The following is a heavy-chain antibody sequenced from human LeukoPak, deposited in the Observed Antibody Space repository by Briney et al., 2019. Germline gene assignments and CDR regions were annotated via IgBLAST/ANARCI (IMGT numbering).Heavy chain of an antibody. D-gene: IGHD2-2*02. CDR2: ISSSGSTI. V-gene: IGHV3-11*04. CDR1: GFTFSDYY. Sequence: GGALRLSCTASGFTFSDYYMSWIRQAPGKGLEWVPYISSSGSTIYYADSVKGRFTISRDNAKNSLYLQMNSLRAEDTAVYYCASLARYCSSTSCYIGGWLDYWGQGTLVTVSS. J-gene: IGHJ4*02. CDR3: ASLARYCSSTSCYIGGWLDY.